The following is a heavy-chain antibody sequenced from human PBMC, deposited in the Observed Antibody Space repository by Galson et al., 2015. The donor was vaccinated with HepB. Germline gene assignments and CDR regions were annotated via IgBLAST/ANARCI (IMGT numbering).Heavy chain of an antibody. CDR2: IWYDGSNK. V-gene: IGHV3-33*01. CDR1: GFTFSSYG. CDR3: ATLYDSSGYGYWYFDL. Sequence: SLRLSCAASGFTFSSYGMHWVRQAPGKGLEWVAVIWYDGSNKYYADSVKGRFTISRDNSKNTLYLQMNSLRAEDTAVYYCATLYDSSGYGYWYFDLWGRGTLVTVSS. J-gene: IGHJ2*01. D-gene: IGHD3-22*01.